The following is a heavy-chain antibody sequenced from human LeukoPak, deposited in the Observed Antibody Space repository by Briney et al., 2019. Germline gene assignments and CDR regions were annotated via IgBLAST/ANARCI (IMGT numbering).Heavy chain of an antibody. CDR2: ISAYNGNT. CDR3: AREWVVVVPAATYYYYYYMDV. D-gene: IGHD2-2*01. CDR1: GYTFTSYG. Sequence: GASVKVSCKASGYTFTSYGISWVRQAPGQGLEWMGWISAYNGNTNYAQKLQGRVTMTTDTSTSTAYMELRGLRSDDTAVYYCAREWVVVVPAATYYYYYYMDVWGKGTTVTVSS. J-gene: IGHJ6*03. V-gene: IGHV1-18*01.